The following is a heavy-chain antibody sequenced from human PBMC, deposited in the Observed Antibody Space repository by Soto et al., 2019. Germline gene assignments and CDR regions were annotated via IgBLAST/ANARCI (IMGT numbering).Heavy chain of an antibody. J-gene: IGHJ6*02. D-gene: IGHD1-26*01. CDR1: GGSISSYY. V-gene: IGHV4-4*07. CDR2: IYTSGST. Sequence: QVQLQESGPGLVKPSETLSLTCTVSGGSISSYYWSWIRQPAGKGLEWIGRIYTSGSTNYNPSLKSRVTMSVDTSKNQFSLKLSSVTAADTAVYYCARVMVGATTRNRYYYYGMDVWGQGTTVTVSS. CDR3: ARVMVGATTRNRYYYYGMDV.